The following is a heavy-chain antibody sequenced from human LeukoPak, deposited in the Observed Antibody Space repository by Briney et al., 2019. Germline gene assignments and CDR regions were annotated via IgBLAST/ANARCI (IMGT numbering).Heavy chain of an antibody. CDR3: AKDRYDILTNYFDY. CDR2: IIPILGIA. Sequence: ASVKVSCKASGGTFSSYAISWVRQAPGQGLEWMGRIIPILGIANYAQKFQGRVTITADKSTSTAYMELSSLRSEDTALYYCAKDRYDILTNYFDYWGQGTLVTVSS. CDR1: GGTFSSYA. V-gene: IGHV1-69*04. D-gene: IGHD3-9*01. J-gene: IGHJ4*02.